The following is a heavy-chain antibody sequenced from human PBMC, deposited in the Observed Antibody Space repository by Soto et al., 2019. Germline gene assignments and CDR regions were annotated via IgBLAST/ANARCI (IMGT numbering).Heavy chain of an antibody. J-gene: IGHJ6*02. D-gene: IGHD1-20*01. CDR2: IYYSGST. CDR3: ARHCGIRYYGMDV. CDR1: GGSISSSSYY. V-gene: IGHV4-39*01. Sequence: SETLSLTCTVSGGSISSSSYYWGWIRQPPGKGLEWIGSIYYSGSTYYNPSLKSRVTISVDTSKNQFSLKLSSVTAADTAVYYCARHCGIRYYGMDVWGQGTTVTVSS.